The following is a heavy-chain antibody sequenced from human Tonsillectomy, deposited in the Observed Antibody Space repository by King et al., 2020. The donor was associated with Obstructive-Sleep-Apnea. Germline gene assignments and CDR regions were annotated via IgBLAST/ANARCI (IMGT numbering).Heavy chain of an antibody. D-gene: IGHD1-1*01. J-gene: IGHJ4*02. V-gene: IGHV3-48*01. Sequence: VQLVESGGGLVQPGGSLRLSCAASGFTFSSYSMNWVRQAPGKGLEWVSYISISSSTIYYADSVKGRFTISRDNAKNSLYLQVNSLRAQDTAVYYCATDARYRDDWGQGTVVTVSS. CDR2: ISISSSTI. CDR3: ATDARYRDD. CDR1: GFTFSSYS.